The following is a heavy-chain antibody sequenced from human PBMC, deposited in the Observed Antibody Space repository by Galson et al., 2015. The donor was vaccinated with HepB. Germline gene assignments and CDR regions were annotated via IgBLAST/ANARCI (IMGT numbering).Heavy chain of an antibody. CDR2: ISYDGSNK. CDR1: GFTFSSYG. J-gene: IGHJ4*02. D-gene: IGHD3-22*01. V-gene: IGHV3-30*18. Sequence: SLRFSCAASGFTFSSYGMHWVRQAPGKGLEWVAVISYDGSNKYYADSVKGRFTISRDNSKNTLYLQMNSLRAEDTAVYYCAKEMGRYYDSSGYYFDYWGQGTLVTVSS. CDR3: AKEMGRYYDSSGYYFDY.